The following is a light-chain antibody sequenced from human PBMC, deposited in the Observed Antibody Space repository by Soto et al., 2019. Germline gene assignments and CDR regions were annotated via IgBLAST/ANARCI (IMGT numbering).Light chain of an antibody. V-gene: IGLV7-46*01. Sequence: QAVVTQEPSLTVSPGGTVTLTGGSSTGAVTSGHYPYWFQQKPAQAPRTLIYDTSNKHSWTPARFSGSLLGGKAALTLSGAQPEDEAEYYCLLSYTGARWVFGGGTKLTVL. CDR1: TGAVTSGHY. J-gene: IGLJ3*02. CDR3: LLSYTGARWV. CDR2: DTS.